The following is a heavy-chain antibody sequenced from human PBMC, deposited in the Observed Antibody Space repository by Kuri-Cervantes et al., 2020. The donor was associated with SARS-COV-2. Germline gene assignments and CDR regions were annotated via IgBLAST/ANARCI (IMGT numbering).Heavy chain of an antibody. J-gene: IGHJ4*02. D-gene: IGHD2-2*02. CDR2: INHSGST. CDR3: ARGVCSSTSCYTWGAENY. CDR1: GGSFSGYY. V-gene: IGHV4-34*01. Sequence: ESLKISCAVYGGSFSGYYWSWIRQPPGKGLEWIGEINHSGSTNYNPSLKSRVTISVDTSKNQFSLKLNSVTAADTAVYYCARGVCSSTSCYTWGAENYWGQGTLVTVSS.